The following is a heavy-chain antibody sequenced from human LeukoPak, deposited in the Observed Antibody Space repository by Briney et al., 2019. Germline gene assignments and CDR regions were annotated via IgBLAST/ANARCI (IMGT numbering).Heavy chain of an antibody. CDR2: IYYSGST. V-gene: IGHV4-59*08. Sequence: SETLSLTCTVSGGSISSYYWSWIRQPPGKGLEWIGYIYYSGSTNYNPSLKSRVTISVDTSKNQFSLKLSSVTAADTAVYYCASTTYSSSWYALNYYYYYYMDVWGKGTTVTISS. J-gene: IGHJ6*03. CDR3: ASTTYSSSWYALNYYYYYYMDV. D-gene: IGHD6-13*01. CDR1: GGSISSYY.